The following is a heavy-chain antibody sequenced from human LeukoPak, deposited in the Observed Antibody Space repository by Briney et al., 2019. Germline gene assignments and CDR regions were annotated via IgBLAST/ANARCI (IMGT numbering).Heavy chain of an antibody. D-gene: IGHD6-13*01. CDR1: GFTFSTYA. V-gene: IGHV3-21*01. J-gene: IGHJ4*02. Sequence: GGSLRLSCAASGFTFSTYAMNWVRQAPGKGLEWVSSISSSSSYIYYADSVKGRFTISRDNAKNSLYLQMNSLRAEDTAVYYCARRIAATGRGAYYFDYWGQGTLVTVSS. CDR2: ISSSSSYI. CDR3: ARRIAATGRGAYYFDY.